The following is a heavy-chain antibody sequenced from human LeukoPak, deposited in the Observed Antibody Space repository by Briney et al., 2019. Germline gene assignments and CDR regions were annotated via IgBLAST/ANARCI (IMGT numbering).Heavy chain of an antibody. D-gene: IGHD6-6*01. CDR3: ARDRIAARRRSFDY. CDR1: GYSISSGYY. Sequence: SETLSLTCTVSGYSISSGYYWGWIRQPPGKGLEWIGSIYHSGSTYYNPSLKSRVTISVDTSKNQFSLKLSSVTAADTAVYYCARDRIAARRRSFDYWGQGTLVTASS. V-gene: IGHV4-38-2*02. J-gene: IGHJ4*02. CDR2: IYHSGST.